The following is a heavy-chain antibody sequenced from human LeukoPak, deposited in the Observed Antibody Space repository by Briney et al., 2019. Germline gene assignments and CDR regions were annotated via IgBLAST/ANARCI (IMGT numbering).Heavy chain of an antibody. V-gene: IGHV4-59*08. D-gene: IGHD3-3*01. CDR2: IYYSGST. CDR3: ARRRGDFWSDYYAFDY. J-gene: IGHJ4*02. Sequence: SETLSLTCTVSGGSISSYYWSWIRQPPGKGLEWIGYIYYSGSTNYNPSLTSRVTISLDTSKNQFSLKLSSVTAADTAVYYCARRRGDFWSDYYAFDYWGQGTLVTISS. CDR1: GGSISSYY.